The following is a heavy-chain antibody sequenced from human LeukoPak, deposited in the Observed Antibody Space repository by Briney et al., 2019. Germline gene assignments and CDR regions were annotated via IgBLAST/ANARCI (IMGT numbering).Heavy chain of an antibody. D-gene: IGHD3-3*01. CDR3: ARDSITIFGVVTPRRFYFDY. V-gene: IGHV1-69*13. Sequence: SVKVSCKASVGTFSSYAISWVRQAPGQGLEWMGGIIPIFGTANYAQKFQSRVTITADESTSTAYMELSSLRSEDTAVYYCARDSITIFGVVTPRRFYFDYWGQGTLVTVSS. J-gene: IGHJ4*02. CDR1: VGTFSSYA. CDR2: IIPIFGTA.